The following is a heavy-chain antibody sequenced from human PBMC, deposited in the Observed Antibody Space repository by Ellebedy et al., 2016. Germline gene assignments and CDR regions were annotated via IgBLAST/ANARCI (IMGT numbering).Heavy chain of an antibody. V-gene: IGHV3-30*18. CDR3: AKESIGWYIFDY. CDR1: GFIFSSYA. CDR2: ISSDGSNK. Sequence: GESLKISCAASGFIFSSYAMHWVRQAPGKGLEWVAVISSDGSNKYYADSVKGRFTISRDNSKSTLYLEMNSLRAEDTAVYYCAKESIGWYIFDYWGQGTLVTVSS. J-gene: IGHJ4*02. D-gene: IGHD6-19*01.